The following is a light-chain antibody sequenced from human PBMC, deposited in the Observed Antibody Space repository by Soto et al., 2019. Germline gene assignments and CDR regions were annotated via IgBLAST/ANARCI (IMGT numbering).Light chain of an antibody. CDR1: QGISNY. V-gene: IGKV1-27*01. CDR2: AAS. Sequence: DLQMTQSPSSLSASVGDRVTITCRASQGISNYLAWYQQKPGKVPKLLIYAASTFQSGVPPRFSGSGSGTEFTLTISSLQPEDVATYYCQKYNSAPRTFGQGTKVEIQ. J-gene: IGKJ1*01. CDR3: QKYNSAPRT.